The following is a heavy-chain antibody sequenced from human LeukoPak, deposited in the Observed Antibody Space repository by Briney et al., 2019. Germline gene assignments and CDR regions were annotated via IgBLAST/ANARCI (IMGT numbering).Heavy chain of an antibody. V-gene: IGHV3-43*02. CDR2: IRADGATT. CDR1: GFTFGDYD. CDR3: ERANTGSYVY. J-gene: IGHJ4*02. Sequence: PGGSLRLSCAASGFTFGDYDMHWVRQAPGKGLEWVSLIRADGATTRYTDSVKGRFTISRGNSKDSLYLQMNSLRTEDTALYYCERANTGSYVYWGQGTLVTVS. D-gene: IGHD1-26*01.